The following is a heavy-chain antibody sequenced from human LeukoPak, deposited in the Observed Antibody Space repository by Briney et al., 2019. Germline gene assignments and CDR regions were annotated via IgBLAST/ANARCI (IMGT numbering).Heavy chain of an antibody. CDR2: INCNGGST. J-gene: IGHJ4*02. D-gene: IGHD3-10*01. CDR3: ASTGLSYGWGSYFVY. CDR1: GFPFDDFG. V-gene: IGHV3-20*04. Sequence: VGSLRLSRAASGFPFDDFGMTWVRHAPGGGLGWVSGINCNGGSTGYAGSVKGGFTISRDNAKNSLSLNMISLRGEDTALYYCASTGLSYGWGSYFVYWGQGTLVTVST.